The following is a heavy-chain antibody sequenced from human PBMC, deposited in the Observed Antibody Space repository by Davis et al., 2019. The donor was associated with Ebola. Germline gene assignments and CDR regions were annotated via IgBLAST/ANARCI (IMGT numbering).Heavy chain of an antibody. V-gene: IGHV3-15*01. Sequence: GGSLRLSCTASAFSVKDVWVGWVRQAPGMGLEWVARIKSRRDGGTTGHAAPVRGRFSISRDESRNTVYLQMNSLRIEDTAVYYCAKSAVVSEFYYYYYGMDVWGQGTTVTVSS. CDR3: AKSAVVSEFYYYYYGMDV. D-gene: IGHD2-15*01. CDR2: IKSRRDGGTT. CDR1: AFSVKDVW. J-gene: IGHJ6*02.